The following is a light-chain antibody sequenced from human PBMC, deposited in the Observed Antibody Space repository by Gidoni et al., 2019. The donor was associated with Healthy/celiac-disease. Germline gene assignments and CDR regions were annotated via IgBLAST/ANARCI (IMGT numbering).Light chain of an antibody. CDR2: DAS. CDR3: QQRSNSLT. V-gene: IGKV3-11*01. Sequence: EIVLTQSPATLSLSPRERATLSCRASQSVSSYLAWYQQKPGQAPRLLIYDASNRATGIPARFSGSGSGTDFTLTISSLEPEDFAVYYCQQRSNSLTFXGXTKVEIK. CDR1: QSVSSY. J-gene: IGKJ4*01.